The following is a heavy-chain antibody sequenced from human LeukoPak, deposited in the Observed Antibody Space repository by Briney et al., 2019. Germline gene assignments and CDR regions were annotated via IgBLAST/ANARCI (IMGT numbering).Heavy chain of an antibody. CDR3: TRQADNIGYCGGACFPHGMDV. D-gene: IGHD2-15*01. CDR2: IYPRDSDT. J-gene: IGHJ6*02. Sequence: GESLKISCKVSGYRFTSYWIGWVRHMPGKGLEWMGIIYPRDSDTRYNPSFQGQVTISADKSINTIYLQWSSLKASDTAMYYCTRQADNIGYCGGACFPHGMDVWGQGTAVTVSS. V-gene: IGHV5-51*01. CDR1: GYRFTSYW.